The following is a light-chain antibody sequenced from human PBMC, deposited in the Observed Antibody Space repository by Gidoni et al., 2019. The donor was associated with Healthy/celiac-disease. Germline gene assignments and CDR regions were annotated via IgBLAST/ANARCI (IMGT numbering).Light chain of an antibody. CDR3: SSYTSSSTRV. CDR1: SSDVGGYNY. J-gene: IGLJ2*01. V-gene: IGLV2-14*03. CDR2: DVS. Sequence: SALTQPASVSGSPGQSITISCTGTSSDVGGYNYVSWYQQHPGKAPKLMIYDVSNRPSGVSTLFSGSQSGNPASLTISGLQAEDEADYYCSSYTSSSTRVFGGGTQLTVL.